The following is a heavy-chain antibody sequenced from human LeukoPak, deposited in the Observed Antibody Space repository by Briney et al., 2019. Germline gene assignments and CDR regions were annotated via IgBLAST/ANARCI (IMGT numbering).Heavy chain of an antibody. CDR3: ARSDYGGDQTYDAFDL. D-gene: IGHD4-17*01. V-gene: IGHV4-4*07. CDR2: LRTTGST. J-gene: IGHJ3*01. CDR1: GGSMSNYY. Sequence: SETLSLTCTVSGGSMSNYYWGWIRQPAEKDLEWIGRLRTTGSTNYNPSLKSRVTMSLDTSKKQFSLKLTSVTAADTAVYYCARSDYGGDQTYDAFDLWGQGTMVTVSS.